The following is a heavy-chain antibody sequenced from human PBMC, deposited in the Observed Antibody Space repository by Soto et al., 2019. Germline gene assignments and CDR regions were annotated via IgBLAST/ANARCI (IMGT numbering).Heavy chain of an antibody. CDR3: AHRLPYYYDWCSYKHNWFDP. D-gene: IGHD3-10*01. V-gene: IGHV2-5*02. CDR2: IYWDDDK. CDR1: GFSLSTSGVG. Sequence: SGPTLVNPTRTLTLTCTFSGFSLSTSGVGVGWIRQPPGKALEWLALIYWDDDKRYSPSLKSRLTITKDTSKNQVVLTMTNMDPVDTATYYCAHRLPYYYDWCSYKHNWFDPWTQGTLVTVSS. J-gene: IGHJ5*02.